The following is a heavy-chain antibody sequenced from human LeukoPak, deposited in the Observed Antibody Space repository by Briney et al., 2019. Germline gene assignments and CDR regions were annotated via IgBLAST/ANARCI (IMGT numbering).Heavy chain of an antibody. CDR1: GFTFSSYA. CDR2: ISGSGGST. Sequence: PGGSLRLSCAASGFTFSSYAMSWVRQAPGKGLEWVSAISGSGGSTYYADSVKGRFTISRDNSKNTLYLQMNSLRAEDTAVYFCARATAGTSYYYYYYMDVWGKGTTVTV. CDR3: ARATAGTSYYYYYYMDV. J-gene: IGHJ6*03. D-gene: IGHD2-21*02. V-gene: IGHV3-23*01.